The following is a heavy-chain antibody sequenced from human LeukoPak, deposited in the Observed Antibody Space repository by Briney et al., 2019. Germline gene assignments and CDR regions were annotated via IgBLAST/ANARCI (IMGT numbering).Heavy chain of an antibody. J-gene: IGHJ4*02. CDR1: GGSFSGYY. CDR3: ATHRHYYVSGSDYGHDYVWGSYRYAFDD. CDR2: INHSGST. D-gene: IGHD3-16*02. V-gene: IGHV4-34*01. Sequence: SETLSLTCAVYGGSFSGYYWSWIRQPPGKGLEWIGEINHSGSTNYNPSLKSRVTITVDTSKNQFSLKLSSVNAADKAVYYCATHRHYYVSGSDYGHDYVWGSYRYAFDDWGQGTLVTVSS.